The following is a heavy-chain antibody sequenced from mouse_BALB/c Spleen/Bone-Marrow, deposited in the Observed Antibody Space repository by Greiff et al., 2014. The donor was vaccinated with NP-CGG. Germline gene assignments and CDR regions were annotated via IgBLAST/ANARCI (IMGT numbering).Heavy chain of an antibody. D-gene: IGHD1-1*02. Sequence: VQLKEAGGELVKPGASVKVTWTGFGFNIKDTYMRWGKQRPEQGLEWIGRIDAANGNSKYDPKFQGKATITADTSSNTGYLQLSSLTSEDTAVYYCARYGYWGQGTSVTVSS. J-gene: IGHJ4*01. CDR1: GFNIKDTY. V-gene: IGHV14-3*02. CDR3: ARYGY. CDR2: IDAANGNS.